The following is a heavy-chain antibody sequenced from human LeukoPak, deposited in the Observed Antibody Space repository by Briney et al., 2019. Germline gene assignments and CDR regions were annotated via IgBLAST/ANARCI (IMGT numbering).Heavy chain of an antibody. CDR2: IYYDGYP. D-gene: IGHD2-8*02. V-gene: IGHV4-59*01. Sequence: SETLSLTCTVSGGSISSYFWSWIRQPPGKGLEWIGYIYYDGYPNYSPSLRSRITISVEKSKSQFSLNLRSVTAADTALYFCAGTELGYCTVTGCPLESWGQGTLVTVSS. J-gene: IGHJ4*02. CDR3: AGTELGYCTVTGCPLES. CDR1: GGSISSYF.